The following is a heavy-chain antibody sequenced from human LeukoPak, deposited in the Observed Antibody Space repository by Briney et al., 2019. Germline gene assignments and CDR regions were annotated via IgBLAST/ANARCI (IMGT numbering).Heavy chain of an antibody. Sequence: ASVKVSCKSSGYTFTSYGISWVRQAPGQGLEWMGWISAYNGNTNYAQKLQGRVTMTTDTSTSTAYMELRSLRSDDTAVYYCARDPVGATNFDCWGQGTLVTVSS. CDR2: ISAYNGNT. V-gene: IGHV1-18*01. CDR1: GYTFTSYG. J-gene: IGHJ4*02. D-gene: IGHD1-26*01. CDR3: ARDPVGATNFDC.